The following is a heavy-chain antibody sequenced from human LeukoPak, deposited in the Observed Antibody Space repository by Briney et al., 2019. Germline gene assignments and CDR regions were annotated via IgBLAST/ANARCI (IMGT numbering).Heavy chain of an antibody. D-gene: IGHD3-16*01. Sequence: SVKVSCKASGGIFSSYAISWVRQAPGQGLEWMGGIIPIFGTANYAQKFQGRVTITADKSTSTAYMELSSLRSEDTAVYYCARAVWPLLGWFDPWGQGTLVTVSS. CDR3: ARAVWPLLGWFDP. J-gene: IGHJ5*02. CDR2: IIPIFGTA. CDR1: GGIFSSYA. V-gene: IGHV1-69*06.